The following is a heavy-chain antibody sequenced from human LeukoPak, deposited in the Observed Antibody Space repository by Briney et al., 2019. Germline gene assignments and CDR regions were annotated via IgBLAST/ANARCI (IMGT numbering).Heavy chain of an antibody. CDR1: GFTFSSYW. Sequence: GGSLRLSCAASGFTFSSYWMHWVRQAPGKGLVWVSRINSDGSSTSYADSVKGRFTISRDNAKNTLYLQMNSLRAEGTAVYYCARATHSGSYEDDAFDIWGQGTMVTVSS. CDR3: ARATHSGSYEDDAFDI. D-gene: IGHD1-26*01. V-gene: IGHV3-74*01. CDR2: INSDGSST. J-gene: IGHJ3*02.